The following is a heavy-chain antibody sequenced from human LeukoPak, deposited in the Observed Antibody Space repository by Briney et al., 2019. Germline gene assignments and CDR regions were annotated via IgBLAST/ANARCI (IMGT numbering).Heavy chain of an antibody. CDR2: VYYNGRT. J-gene: IGHJ4*02. V-gene: IGHV4-39*02. D-gene: IGHD1-26*01. CDR3: ARRGNGSFYYFDD. Sequence: PSETLSLTCFVYGDSITSRSFYWGWIRQPPGKNLEWIGNVYYNGRTSYNPSLKTRVTISVDTSRNHFSLKLTSVTAADTAVYYCARRGNGSFYYFDDWGQGTLVTVSS. CDR1: GDSITSRSFY.